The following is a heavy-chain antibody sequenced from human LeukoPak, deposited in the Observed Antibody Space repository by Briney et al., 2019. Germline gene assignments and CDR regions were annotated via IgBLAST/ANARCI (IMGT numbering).Heavy chain of an antibody. CDR3: ANGNSFDS. CDR1: GFTFRNYW. D-gene: IGHD1/OR15-1a*01. J-gene: IGHJ4*02. CDR2: IHPDGSQI. V-gene: IGHV3-7*03. Sequence: PGGSLRLSCAASGFTFRNYWMSWVRQAPGKRLECVGNIHPDGSQIFYGASVTGRFTTSRDNSDNSLFLQMNSLRAEDTAVYYCANGNSFDSWGQGTLVTVSS.